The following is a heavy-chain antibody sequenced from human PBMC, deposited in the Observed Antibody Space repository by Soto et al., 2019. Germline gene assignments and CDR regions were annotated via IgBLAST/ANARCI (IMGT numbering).Heavy chain of an antibody. V-gene: IGHV4-34*01. CDR1: GGSFRGYY. D-gene: IGHD3-16*01. Sequence: SETLSLTCAVYGGSFRGYYWTWIRQPPGKGLEWIGEIDHSGFTNYNPPLKSRVTISADTSKNQFSLKLASVTAADTAVYYCARAEYTYNYRGFDSWGQGTLVTVSS. CDR3: ARAEYTYNYRGFDS. J-gene: IGHJ4*01. CDR2: IDHSGFT.